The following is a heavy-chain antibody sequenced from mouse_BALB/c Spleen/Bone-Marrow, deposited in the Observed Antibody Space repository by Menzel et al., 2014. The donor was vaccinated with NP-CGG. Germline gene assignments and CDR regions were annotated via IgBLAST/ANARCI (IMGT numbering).Heavy chain of an antibody. Sequence: EVKLVESGGGLVQPGGSLRLSCATSGFIFXDHYMSWVRQPPGKALEWLGFIRNKANGYTTEYSASVKGRFTISRDNSQNILYLQMNTLRAEDSATYCCARRAVDSSGYVAWFVYWCQGTLVTVSA. CDR1: GFIFXDHY. CDR3: ARRAVDSSGYVAWFVY. D-gene: IGHD3-2*01. CDR2: IRNKANGYTT. V-gene: IGHV7-3*02. J-gene: IGHJ3*01.